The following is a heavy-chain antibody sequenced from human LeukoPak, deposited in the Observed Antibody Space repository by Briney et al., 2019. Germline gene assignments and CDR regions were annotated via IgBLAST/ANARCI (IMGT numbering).Heavy chain of an antibody. CDR1: GFTFSNYG. CDR3: AKVLEQLVPDY. D-gene: IGHD6-6*01. V-gene: IGHV3-21*01. CDR2: ISSSSSYI. J-gene: IGHJ4*02. Sequence: GGSLRLSCAASGFTFSNYGMNWVRQAPGKGLEWVSYISSSSSYIYYADSVKGRFTISRDNAKNSLYLQMNSLRAGDTAVYYCAKVLEQLVPDYWGQGTLVTVSS.